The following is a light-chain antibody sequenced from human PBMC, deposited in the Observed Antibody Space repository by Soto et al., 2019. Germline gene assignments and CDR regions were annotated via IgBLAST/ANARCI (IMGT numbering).Light chain of an antibody. J-gene: IGLJ2*01. CDR3: QSYDNSLSGHVV. CDR1: SSNLGALYD. V-gene: IGLV1-40*01. CDR2: DNN. Sequence: QSVLTQPPSVSGAPGQRVTISCTGSSSNLGALYDVNWYQQLPGTAPKLLIYDNNNRPSGVPDRFSGSKSGTSASLAITGLQAEDEADYYCQSYDNSLSGHVVFGGGTKPAVL.